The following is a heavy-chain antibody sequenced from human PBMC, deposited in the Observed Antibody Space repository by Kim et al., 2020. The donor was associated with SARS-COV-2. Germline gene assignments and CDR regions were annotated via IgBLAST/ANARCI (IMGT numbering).Heavy chain of an antibody. CDR2: INSDGSST. J-gene: IGHJ6*02. D-gene: IGHD1-26*01. Sequence: GGSLRLSCAASGFTFSSYWMHWVRQAPGKGLVWVSRINSDGSSTSYADSVKGRFTISRDNAKNTLYLQMNSLRAEDTAVYYCARAGVGATPTEYYYYYYGMDVWGQGTTVTVSS. CDR1: GFTFSSYW. CDR3: ARAGVGATPTEYYYYYYGMDV. V-gene: IGHV3-74*01.